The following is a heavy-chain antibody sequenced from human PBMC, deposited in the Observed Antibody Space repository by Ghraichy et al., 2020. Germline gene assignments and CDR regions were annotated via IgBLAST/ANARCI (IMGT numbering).Heavy chain of an antibody. CDR1: GFSFSTYA. CDR3: AKVFWDAVGPIDPFEY. D-gene: IGHD1-26*01. V-gene: IGHV3-23*01. Sequence: LTCAASGFSFSTYAMGWVRQAPGKGLEWVSTISGSGGSTHYADSMKGRFAITRDNSKNTLYLQMNGLRADDTAIYYCAKVFWDAVGPIDPFEYWGQGTLVTVSS. CDR2: ISGSGGST. J-gene: IGHJ4*02.